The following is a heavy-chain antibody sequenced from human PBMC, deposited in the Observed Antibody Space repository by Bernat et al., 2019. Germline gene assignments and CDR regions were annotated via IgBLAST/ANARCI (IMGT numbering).Heavy chain of an antibody. D-gene: IGHD3-3*01. CDR1: GFTFRNHG. CDR3: AKRLRFLEWLFHYYFDY. J-gene: IGHJ4*02. V-gene: IGHV3-33*06. CDR2: IYYDGSKQ. Sequence: VQLLESGGGLVQPGGSLRLSCAASGFTFRNHGMHWVRQAPGKGLEWVGVIYYDGSKQYYGDSVKGRFTISRDNSKNTLYLQMSSLRGDDTAIYYCAKRLRFLEWLFHYYFDYWGQGTLVTVSS.